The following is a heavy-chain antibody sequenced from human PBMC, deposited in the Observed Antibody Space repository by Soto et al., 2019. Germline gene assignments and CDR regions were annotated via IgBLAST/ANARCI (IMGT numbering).Heavy chain of an antibody. J-gene: IGHJ6*03. V-gene: IGHV1-8*01. CDR1: GYTFTSYD. CDR2: MNPNSGNT. Sequence: ASVKVSCKASGYTFTSYDINWVRQATGQGLEWMGWMNPNSGNTGYAQKFQGRVTMTRNTSISTAYMELSSLRSEDTAVYYCARGSEYRYFLGYCYYYYMDVWGKGTTVTVSS. D-gene: IGHD1-1*01. CDR3: ARGSEYRYFLGYCYYYYMDV.